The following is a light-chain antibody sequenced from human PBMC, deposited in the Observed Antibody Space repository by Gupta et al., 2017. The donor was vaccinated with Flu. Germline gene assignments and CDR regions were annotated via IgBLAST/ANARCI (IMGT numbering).Light chain of an antibody. J-gene: IGLJ1*01. Sequence: GQTARITCSGNALPNQYVYWFQQKPGQAPTLLIYKDIERPSGIPERFSASGSGTTVTLTIGGVQAEDDADYYCQSADSTSTYYVFGPGTQVTVL. CDR1: ALPNQY. CDR2: KDI. V-gene: IGLV3-25*03. CDR3: QSADSTSTYYV.